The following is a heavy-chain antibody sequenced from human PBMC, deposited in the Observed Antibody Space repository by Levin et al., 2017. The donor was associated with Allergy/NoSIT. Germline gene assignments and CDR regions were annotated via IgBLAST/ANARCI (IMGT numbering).Heavy chain of an antibody. D-gene: IGHD3-16*02. CDR2: IKQDGSET. CDR3: AREEGWGYHYGMDV. Sequence: SCAASGFTFTSFWMTWVRQAPGKGLEWVANIKQDGSETYYVDSVKGRFTISRDNAKNSVYLQMNSLRVDDTAVYYGAREEGWGYHYGMDVWGQGTTVTVSS. J-gene: IGHJ6*02. V-gene: IGHV3-7*01. CDR1: GFTFTSFW.